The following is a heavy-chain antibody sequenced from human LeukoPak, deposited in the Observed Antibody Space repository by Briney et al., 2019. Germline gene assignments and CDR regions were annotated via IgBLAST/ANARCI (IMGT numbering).Heavy chain of an antibody. CDR2: INHSGST. V-gene: IGHV4-39*01. D-gene: IGHD3-16*01. CDR3: ARLPRGLIRSY. Sequence: SETLSLTCTVSGGSISSSSYYWGWIRQPPGKGLQWIGSINHSGSTNYNPSLKSRVTISVDTSNNQFSLTMASVTAADTAVYYCARLPRGLIRSYWGQGTLVTVSS. J-gene: IGHJ4*02. CDR1: GGSISSSSYY.